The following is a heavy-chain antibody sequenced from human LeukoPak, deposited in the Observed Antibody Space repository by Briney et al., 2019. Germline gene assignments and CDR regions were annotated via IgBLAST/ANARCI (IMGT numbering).Heavy chain of an antibody. J-gene: IGHJ4*02. Sequence: SETLSLTCTVSGGSISSGSYYWGWIRQPPGKGLEWIGSIYYSGGTYYNPSLKSRVTISVDTSKNQFSLKLSSVTAADTAVYYCARHRLVGDSDYWGQGTLVTVSS. D-gene: IGHD3-10*01. CDR1: GGSISSGSYY. V-gene: IGHV4-39*01. CDR2: IYYSGGT. CDR3: ARHRLVGDSDY.